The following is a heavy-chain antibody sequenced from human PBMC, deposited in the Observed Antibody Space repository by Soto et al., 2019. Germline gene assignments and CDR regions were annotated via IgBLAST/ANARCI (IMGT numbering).Heavy chain of an antibody. CDR2: INKDGSYK. Sequence: EVQLVESGGGLVQSGGSLRLSCATSGFTFSGEWTHWVRQAPGKGLVWVSRINKDGSYKNYADFVEGRFTISRDDAKSELYLQMDRLRAEDTAVSYCARGGLEPFDYLGQGALVTVSS. J-gene: IGHJ4*02. CDR3: ARGGLEPFDY. V-gene: IGHV3-74*01. CDR1: GFTFSGEW. D-gene: IGHD1-1*01.